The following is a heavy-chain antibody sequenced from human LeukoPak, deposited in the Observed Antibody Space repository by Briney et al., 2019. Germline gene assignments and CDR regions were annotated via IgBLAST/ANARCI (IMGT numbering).Heavy chain of an antibody. Sequence: PSETLSLTRAVYGGSFSGYYWSWIRQPPGKGLEWIGEINHSGSTNYNPSLKSRVTISVDTSKNQFSLKLSSVTAADTAVYYCARGSWGNFDYWGQGTLVTVSS. D-gene: IGHD6-13*01. CDR1: GGSFSGYY. V-gene: IGHV4-34*01. J-gene: IGHJ4*02. CDR3: ARGSWGNFDY. CDR2: INHSGST.